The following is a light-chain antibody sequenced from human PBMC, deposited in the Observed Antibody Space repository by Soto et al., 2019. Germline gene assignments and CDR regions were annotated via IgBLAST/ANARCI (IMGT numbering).Light chain of an antibody. CDR1: HSFSRTY. CDR3: QQFDDSVT. V-gene: IGKV3-20*01. J-gene: IGKJ5*01. CDR2: GAS. Sequence: EILMTQSPATLSVSPGERATLSCRASHSFSRTYLAWYQQKPGQAPRLLIYGASDRATGTPDRFSGSGSGTDFTLTISRLEPEDSAVYYCQQFDDSVTFGQGTRLEIK.